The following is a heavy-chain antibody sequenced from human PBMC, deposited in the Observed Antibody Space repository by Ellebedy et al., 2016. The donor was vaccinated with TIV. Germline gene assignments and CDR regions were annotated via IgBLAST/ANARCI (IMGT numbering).Heavy chain of an antibody. J-gene: IGHJ4*02. V-gene: IGHV4-59*01. D-gene: IGHD5-18*01. CDR3: ARVSGHSYGYRYFDY. CDR2: IYYSGST. CDR1: GGSISSYQ. Sequence: MPSETLSLTCTVSGGSISSYQWSWIRQPPGKGLEWIGYIYYSGSTNYNPSLKSRVTISVDTSKNQFSLMLSSVTAADTAVYSCARVSGHSYGYRYFDYWGQGTLVTVSS.